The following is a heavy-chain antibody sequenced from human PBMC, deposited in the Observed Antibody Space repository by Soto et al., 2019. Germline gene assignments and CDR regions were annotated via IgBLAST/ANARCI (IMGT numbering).Heavy chain of an antibody. V-gene: IGHV1-8*01. J-gene: IGHJ6*03. CDR3: ATYSGYDYYYYYMDV. D-gene: IGHD5-12*01. Sequence: GASVKVSCKASGYTFTSYDINWVRQATGQGLEWMGWMNPNSGNTGYAQKFQGRVTMTRNTSISTAYMELSSLRSEDTAVYYCATYSGYDYYYYYMDVWGKGTTVTLSS. CDR2: MNPNSGNT. CDR1: GYTFTSYD.